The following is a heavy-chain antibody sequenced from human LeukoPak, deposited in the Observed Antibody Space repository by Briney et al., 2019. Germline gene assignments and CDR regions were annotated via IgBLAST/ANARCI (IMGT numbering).Heavy chain of an antibody. CDR2: ISGDGSST. CDR3: AKEPTVTTPDY. Sequence: GGSLRLSCAASGFTFSSYWMHWVRQAPGKGLVWVSRISGDGSSTSYADSVKGRFTISRDNSKNTLYLQMNSLRVEDTALYYCAKEPTVTTPDYWGQGTLVTVSS. J-gene: IGHJ4*02. CDR1: GFTFSSYW. V-gene: IGHV3-74*01. D-gene: IGHD4-17*01.